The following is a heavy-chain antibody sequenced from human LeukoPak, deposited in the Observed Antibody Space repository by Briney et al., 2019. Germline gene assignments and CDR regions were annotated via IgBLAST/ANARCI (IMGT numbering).Heavy chain of an antibody. D-gene: IGHD2-15*01. CDR3: ARHFRTGGRSTDAFDI. J-gene: IGHJ3*02. Sequence: SETLSLTCTVSGGSISSYYWSWIRQSPGKGLEWIGYIDSSGSTKYNPSLSGRVTISVDTSKNHFSLRLSSVTAPDTAVYYCARHFRTGGRSTDAFDIWGQGTMVTVS. CDR2: IDSSGST. V-gene: IGHV4-59*08. CDR1: GGSISSYY.